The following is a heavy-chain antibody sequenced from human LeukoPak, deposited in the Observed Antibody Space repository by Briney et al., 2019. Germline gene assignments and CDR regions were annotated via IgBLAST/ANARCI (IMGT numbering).Heavy chain of an antibody. J-gene: IGHJ6*02. CDR1: GFTFSSYA. CDR3: ATDRHYTMNT. V-gene: IGHV3-30-3*01. D-gene: IGHD3-22*01. CDR2: ISYDGSNK. Sequence: GGSLRLSCAASGFTFSSYAMHWVRQAPGKGLEWVAVISYDGSNKYYADSVKGRFTISRDNAKNTLYLQMNSLRVDDTAVYYCATDRHYTMNTWGQGTTVTVSS.